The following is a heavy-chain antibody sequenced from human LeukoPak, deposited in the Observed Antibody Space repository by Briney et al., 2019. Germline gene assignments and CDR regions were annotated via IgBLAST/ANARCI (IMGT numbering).Heavy chain of an antibody. CDR1: GFTFSTYW. Sequence: SGGSLRLSCAGSGFTFSTYWMHWVRQAPGKGLVWVSRISSDGRSTSYADSVKGRFTISRDNAKNTLSLQMNSLRAEGTALYYCARDSFDWTYYRGFDYWGQGTLVTVSS. CDR2: ISSDGRST. CDR3: ARDSFDWTYYRGFDY. V-gene: IGHV3-74*01. D-gene: IGHD1-26*01. J-gene: IGHJ4*02.